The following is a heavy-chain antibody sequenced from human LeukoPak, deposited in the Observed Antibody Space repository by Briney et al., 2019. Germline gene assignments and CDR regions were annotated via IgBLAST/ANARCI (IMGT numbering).Heavy chain of an antibody. D-gene: IGHD3-16*01. CDR3: AKAVMLKGKYYFDY. J-gene: IGHJ4*02. CDR1: GFTFNNYG. Sequence: GGSLRLSCAASGFTFNNYGMQWVRQAPGKGLEWVAFIRYDGSNKYYTDSVKGRFTISRDNSKNTLYLQMNSLRAEDTAVYYCAKAVMLKGKYYFDYWGQGTLVTVSS. CDR2: IRYDGSNK. V-gene: IGHV3-30*02.